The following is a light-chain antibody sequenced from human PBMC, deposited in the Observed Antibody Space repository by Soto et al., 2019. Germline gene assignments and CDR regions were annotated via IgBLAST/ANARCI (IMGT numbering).Light chain of an antibody. Sequence: EIVLTQSPGTLSLSPGERATLSCRASQSVSSPYLAWYQQKPGQAPRLLIYGASSRATGIPDRFSGCGSGTDFTLTISRLEPEDFAVYYCQRYDISPFPFGQGTKLEIK. J-gene: IGKJ2*01. CDR1: QSVSSPY. CDR2: GAS. V-gene: IGKV3-20*01. CDR3: QRYDISPFP.